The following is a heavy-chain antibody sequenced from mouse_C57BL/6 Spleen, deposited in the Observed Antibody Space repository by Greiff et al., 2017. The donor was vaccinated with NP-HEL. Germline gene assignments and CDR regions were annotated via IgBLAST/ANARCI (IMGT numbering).Heavy chain of an antibody. D-gene: IGHD2-5*01. V-gene: IGHV1-15*01. CDR1: GYTFTDYE. CDR2: IDPETGGT. CDR3: TRPSYYSNHYYAMDY. J-gene: IGHJ4*01. Sequence: VQLQQSGAELVRPGASVTLSCKASGYTFTDYEMHWVKQTPVHGLEWIGAIDPETGGTAYNQKFKGKAILTADKSSSTAYMELRSLTSEDSAVYYCTRPSYYSNHYYAMDYWGQGTSVTVSS.